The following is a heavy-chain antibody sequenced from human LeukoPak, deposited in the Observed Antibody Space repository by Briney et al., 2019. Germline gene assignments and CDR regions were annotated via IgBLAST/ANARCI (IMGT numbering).Heavy chain of an antibody. CDR3: ARDDCSGGMCYYGMDA. D-gene: IGHD2-15*01. CDR1: GYTFTSYG. CDR2: ISAYNGNT. J-gene: IGHJ6*02. Sequence: ASVKVSCKASGYTFTSYGISWVRQAPGQGLEWMGWISAYNGNTNYAQKLQGRVTMTTDTSTSTAYMELRSLRSDDTAVYFCARDDCSGGMCYYGMDAWGQGTTVIVSS. V-gene: IGHV1-18*01.